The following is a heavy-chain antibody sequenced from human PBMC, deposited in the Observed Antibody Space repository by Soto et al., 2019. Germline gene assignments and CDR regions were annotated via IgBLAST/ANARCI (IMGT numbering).Heavy chain of an antibody. CDR3: AERGYSSNWFDP. J-gene: IGHJ5*02. D-gene: IGHD2-15*01. CDR2: ISAFIGTT. V-gene: IGHV1-18*01. CDR1: GGTFSSYA. Sequence: ASVKVSCKASGGTFSSYAISWVRQAPGQGLEWMGWISAFIGTTNYAQKFQGRVTMNTDTSTSTAYMELRSLRSEDTAVYYCAERGYSSNWFDPWGQGTLVTVSS.